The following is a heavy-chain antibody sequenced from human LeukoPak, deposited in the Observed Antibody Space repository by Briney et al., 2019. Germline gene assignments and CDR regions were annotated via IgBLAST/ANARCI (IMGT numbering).Heavy chain of an antibody. V-gene: IGHV3-7*01. CDR1: GFTFSSYW. CDR3: ARGPTPNTFAGGY. J-gene: IGHJ4*02. D-gene: IGHD3-16*01. Sequence: GGSLRLSCAASGFTFSSYWMSWVRQAPGKGLEWVANIKQDGSEKYYVDSVKGRFTISRDNAKNSLYLQMNSLRAEDTAVYYCARGPTPNTFAGGYWGQGTLVTVSS. CDR2: IKQDGSEK.